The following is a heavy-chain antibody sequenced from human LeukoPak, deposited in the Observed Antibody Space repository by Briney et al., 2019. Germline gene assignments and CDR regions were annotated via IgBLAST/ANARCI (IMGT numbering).Heavy chain of an antibody. CDR1: GLTFSSHW. D-gene: IGHD1-26*01. CDR2: ITNDGSST. Sequence: GGSLRLSCAASGLTFSSHWMHWVRQAPGKGLVWVSRITNDGSSTTYADSVKGRFTLSRDYPKNTLYLQMNSLRAEDTAVYFCAKYSGSYYYPPNWDSWGQGTLVTVSS. V-gene: IGHV3-74*01. J-gene: IGHJ4*02. CDR3: AKYSGSYYYPPNWDS.